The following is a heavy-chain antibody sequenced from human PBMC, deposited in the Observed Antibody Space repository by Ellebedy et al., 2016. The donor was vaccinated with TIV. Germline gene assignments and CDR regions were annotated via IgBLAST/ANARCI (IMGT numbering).Heavy chain of an antibody. CDR1: GFTFDDYG. V-gene: IGHV3-20*03. J-gene: IGHJ4*02. CDR2: INWIGGST. Sequence: GGSLRLXXAAFGFTFDDYGMRWVRQAPGKGLEWVSDINWIGGSTGYADPVKGRFTISRDNVKNFLYLQMSSLRAEDTALYFCARSGSYYGRFDYWGQGTLVTVSS. D-gene: IGHD1-26*01. CDR3: ARSGSYYGRFDY.